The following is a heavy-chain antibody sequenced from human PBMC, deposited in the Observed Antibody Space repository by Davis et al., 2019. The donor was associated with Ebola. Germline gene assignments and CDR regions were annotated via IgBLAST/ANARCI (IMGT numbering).Heavy chain of an antibody. V-gene: IGHV3-23*01. D-gene: IGHD7-27*01. CDR1: GFSFSDTD. J-gene: IGHJ4*02. CDR3: LGDPNWAFGY. CDR2: INGGSTRT. Sequence: GESLKISCEASGFSFSDTDMNWVRQAPGKGLEYVANINGGSTRTYYAAFVEGRFTLSRDNSKNTLYLEMNSLRVEDTAVYYCLGDPNWAFGYWGQGALVTVSS.